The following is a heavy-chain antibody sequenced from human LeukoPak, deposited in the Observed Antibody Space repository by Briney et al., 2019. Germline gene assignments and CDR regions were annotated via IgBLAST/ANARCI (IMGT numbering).Heavy chain of an antibody. J-gene: IGHJ4*02. CDR2: INSDGSST. Sequence: GGSLRLSCAASGFTFSSYWMHWVRQAPGKGLVWVSRINSDGSSTTYADSVKGRFTISRDNSKNTLYLQMNSLRAEDTAVYYCARARYDSSGYYPDWGQGTLVTVSS. CDR3: ARARYDSSGYYPD. D-gene: IGHD3-22*01. CDR1: GFTFSSYW. V-gene: IGHV3-74*01.